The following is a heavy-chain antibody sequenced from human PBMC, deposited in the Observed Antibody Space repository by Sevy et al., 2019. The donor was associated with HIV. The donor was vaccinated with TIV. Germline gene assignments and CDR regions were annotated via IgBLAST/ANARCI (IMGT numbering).Heavy chain of an antibody. J-gene: IGHJ6*03. Sequence: SETLSLTCTVSGGSISSGSYYWSWIRQPAGKGLEWIGRIYTSGSTNYNPSLKSRVTISVDTSKNQFSLKLSSVTAADTAVYYCARDSPSYYYDSSGYYSPYYYYYMDVWGKGTTVTVSS. CDR1: GGSISSGSYY. CDR3: ARDSPSYYYDSSGYYSPYYYYYMDV. D-gene: IGHD3-22*01. V-gene: IGHV4-61*02. CDR2: IYTSGST.